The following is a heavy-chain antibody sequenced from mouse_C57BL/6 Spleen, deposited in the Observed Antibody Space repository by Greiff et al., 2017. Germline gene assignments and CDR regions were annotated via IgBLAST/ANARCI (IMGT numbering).Heavy chain of an antibody. J-gene: IGHJ3*01. CDR2: IYPSDSET. CDR3: ASDYYGSGYGFAY. CDR1: GYTFTSYW. Sequence: QVQLQQPGAELVRPGSSVKLSCKASGYTFTSYWMDWVKQRPGQGLEWIGNIYPSDSETHYNQKFKDKATLTVDKSSSTAYKKLSSLTSEDSAVYYCASDYYGSGYGFAYWGQGTLVTVSA. D-gene: IGHD1-1*01. V-gene: IGHV1-61*01.